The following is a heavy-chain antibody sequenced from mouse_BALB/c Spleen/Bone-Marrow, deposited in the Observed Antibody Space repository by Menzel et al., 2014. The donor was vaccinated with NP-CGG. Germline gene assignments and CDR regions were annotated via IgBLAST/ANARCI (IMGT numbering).Heavy chain of an antibody. CDR2: IFPGIGTT. Sequence: VQLQQSGTELVKPGASVKLSCKTSGFTFTSYWIQWVKQRPGQGLGWIGEIFPGIGTTSYNEKFKGEARLTIDTSSNTAYMELSSLTYEDSAVYFCARGGGFAFWGQGTLVTVSA. CDR1: GFTFTSYW. J-gene: IGHJ3*01. CDR3: ARGGGFAF. V-gene: IGHV1S132*01.